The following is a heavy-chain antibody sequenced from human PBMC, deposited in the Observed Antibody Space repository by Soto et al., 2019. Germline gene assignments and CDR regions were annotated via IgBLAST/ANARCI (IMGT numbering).Heavy chain of an antibody. J-gene: IGHJ3*02. Sequence: GSLRLSCAASGFTFSTYWMHWVRQAPGKGLVWVSRINSDGSTTSYADSVKGRFTISRDNAKNTLYLQMNSLRAEDTAVYYCARGTPHCSGGSCYYVYAFDIWGRGTMVTVSS. V-gene: IGHV3-74*01. CDR3: ARGTPHCSGGSCYYVYAFDI. D-gene: IGHD2-15*01. CDR1: GFTFSTYW. CDR2: INSDGSTT.